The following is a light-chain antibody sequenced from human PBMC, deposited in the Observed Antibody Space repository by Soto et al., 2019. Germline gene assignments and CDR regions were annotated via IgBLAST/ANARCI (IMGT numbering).Light chain of an antibody. CDR3: SSYTTYITPV. Sequence: QSVLTQPPYASGSPGQSVTISCSGTSSDTGDYNYVSWYQQHPGKAPKLMIYEVSKRPSGVPNRFSGSKSGNTASLTISGLQAEDEADYYCSSYTTYITPVFGTGTKVSVL. CDR2: EVS. CDR1: SSDTGDYNY. J-gene: IGLJ1*01. V-gene: IGLV2-14*01.